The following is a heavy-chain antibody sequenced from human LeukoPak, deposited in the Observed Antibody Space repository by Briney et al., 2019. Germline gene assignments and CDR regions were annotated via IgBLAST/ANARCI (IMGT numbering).Heavy chain of an antibody. CDR3: AKDPYDFWSGCPPDGMDV. J-gene: IGHJ6*02. CDR1: GFTFSSYA. D-gene: IGHD3-3*01. Sequence: PGGSLRLSCAASGFTFSSYAMSWVRQAPGKGLEWVSAISGSGGSTYYADSVKGRFTISRDNSKNTLYLQMNSLRAEDTAVYYCAKDPYDFWSGCPPDGMDVWGQGTTVTVSS. CDR2: ISGSGGST. V-gene: IGHV3-23*01.